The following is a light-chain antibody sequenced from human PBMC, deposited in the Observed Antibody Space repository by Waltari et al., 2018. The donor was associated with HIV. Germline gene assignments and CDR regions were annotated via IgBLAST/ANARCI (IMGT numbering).Light chain of an antibody. J-gene: IGKJ1*01. Sequence: DLQLPQSPSSLSASVGDRVSITCRPSQDIHHYVAWLQQKPGEAPRSLIYAAVNLQSGVPSRFSGSGFGTDFTLTISSLQSEDFATYYCQQYNSYRWTFGQGTKVEIK. V-gene: IGKV1-16*01. CDR1: QDIHHY. CDR3: QQYNSYRWT. CDR2: AAV.